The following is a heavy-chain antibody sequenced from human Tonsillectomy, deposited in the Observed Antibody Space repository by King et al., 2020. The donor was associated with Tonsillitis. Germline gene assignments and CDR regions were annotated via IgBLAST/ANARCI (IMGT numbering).Heavy chain of an antibody. Sequence: VQLVESGGGLVQPGGSLRLSCGASGFIFSNYWMSWVRQAPGKGLEWVANIKQDGSDKHYVDSVKGRFTISRDNAKNSLYLQMDSLRAEDTAFYYCTSCSSPVGRETYTPNHDHWGRGTLVTVSS. V-gene: IGHV3-7*03. CDR1: GFIFSNYW. CDR3: TSCSSPVGRETYTPNHDH. J-gene: IGHJ4*02. D-gene: IGHD3/OR15-3a*01. CDR2: IKQDGSDK.